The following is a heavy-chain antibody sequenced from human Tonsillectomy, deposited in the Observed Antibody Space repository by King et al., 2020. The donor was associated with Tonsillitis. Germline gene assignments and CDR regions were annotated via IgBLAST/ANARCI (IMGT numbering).Heavy chain of an antibody. CDR2: ISGSSSYI. V-gene: IGHV3-21*01. CDR3: ARDLRYSDAFDI. J-gene: IGHJ3*02. CDR1: GFTFSSFS. Sequence: VQLVESGGGLVKPGGSLRLSCAASGFTFSSFSMNWVRQAPGKGLEWVSSISGSSSYIYYADSVKGRFTISRDNAKNSLYLQMNSLRAEETAVYYCARDLRYSDAFDIWGQGTMVTVSS. D-gene: IGHD2-15*01.